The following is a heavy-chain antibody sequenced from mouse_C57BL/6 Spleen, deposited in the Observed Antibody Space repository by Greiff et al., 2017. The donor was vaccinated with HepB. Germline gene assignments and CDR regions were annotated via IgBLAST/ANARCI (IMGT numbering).Heavy chain of an antibody. V-gene: IGHV6-3*01. J-gene: IGHJ3*01. CDR3: TPTMIKRAWFAY. CDR1: GFTFSNYW. D-gene: IGHD2-4*01. CDR2: IRLKSDNYAT. Sequence: EVKLVESGGGLVQPGGSMKLSCVASGFTFSNYWMNWVRQSPEKGLEWVAQIRLKSDNYATHYAESVKGRFTISRDDSKSSVYLQMNNLRAEDTGIYYCTPTMIKRAWFAYWGQGTLVTVSA.